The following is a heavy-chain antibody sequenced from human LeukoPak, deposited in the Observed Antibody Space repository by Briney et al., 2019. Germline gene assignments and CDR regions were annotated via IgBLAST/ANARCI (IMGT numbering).Heavy chain of an antibody. D-gene: IGHD6-13*01. CDR1: GYTFTSYG. Sequence: ASVKVSCKASGYTFTSYGISWVRQAPGQGLEWMGWINPNSGGTNYAQKFQGRVTMTRDTSISTAYMELSRLRSDDTAVYYCARDNSSSWYYYWGQGTLVTVSS. J-gene: IGHJ4*02. CDR2: INPNSGGT. CDR3: ARDNSSSWYYY. V-gene: IGHV1-2*02.